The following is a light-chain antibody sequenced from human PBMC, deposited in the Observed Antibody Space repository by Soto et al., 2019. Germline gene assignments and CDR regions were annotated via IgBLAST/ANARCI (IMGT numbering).Light chain of an antibody. CDR1: QSVSSSY. Sequence: EIVLTHSPGTLSFSPGERATLSFRASQSVSSSYLAWYQQKPGQAPRLLIYGASSRATGIPDRFSGSGSGTDFTLTISRLEPEDFAVYYCQQYGSSLGVTFGGGTKVDIK. J-gene: IGKJ4*01. CDR3: QQYGSSLGVT. V-gene: IGKV3-20*01. CDR2: GAS.